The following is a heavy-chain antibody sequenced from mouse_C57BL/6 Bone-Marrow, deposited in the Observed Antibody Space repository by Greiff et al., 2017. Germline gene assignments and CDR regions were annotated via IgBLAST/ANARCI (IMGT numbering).Heavy chain of an antibody. CDR3: ARWELRDY. Sequence: VQLQESGAELVRPGTSVKVSCKASGYAFTNYLIEWVKQRPGQGLEWIGVINPGSGGTNYNEKFKGKATLTADTSSSTAYMQLSSLTSEDSAVYFCARWELRDYWGQGTTRTVSS. D-gene: IGHD2-1*01. CDR1: GYAFTNYL. J-gene: IGHJ2*01. V-gene: IGHV1-54*01. CDR2: INPGSGGT.